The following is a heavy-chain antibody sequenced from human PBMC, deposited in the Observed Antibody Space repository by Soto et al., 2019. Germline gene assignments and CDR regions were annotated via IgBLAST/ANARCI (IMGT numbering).Heavy chain of an antibody. CDR2: IYHSGST. V-gene: IGHV4-4*02. CDR1: SGSISSSNW. Sequence: SETLSLTCAVSSGSISSSNWWSWVRQPPGKGLEWIGEIYHSGSTNYNPSLKSRVTISVDKSKNQFSLKLSSVTAADTAVYYCARVGVVDSSSWLYFDYWGQGTLVTVSS. D-gene: IGHD6-13*01. J-gene: IGHJ4*02. CDR3: ARVGVVDSSSWLYFDY.